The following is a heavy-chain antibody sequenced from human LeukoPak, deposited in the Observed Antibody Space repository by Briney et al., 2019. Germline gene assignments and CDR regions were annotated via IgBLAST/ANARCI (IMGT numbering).Heavy chain of an antibody. CDR2: IDKKDNLYAT. Sequence: PGGSLKLSCVASGFTFSGSAVHWVRQSSGKGLEWVGHIDKKDNLYATAYAESVKGRFTISRDDSKDTAFLHMDSLKTGDTALYYCTRDRGTYNWFDPWGQGTLVTVSS. D-gene: IGHD3-16*01. CDR1: GFTFSGSA. CDR3: TRDRGTYNWFDP. J-gene: IGHJ5*02. V-gene: IGHV3-73*01.